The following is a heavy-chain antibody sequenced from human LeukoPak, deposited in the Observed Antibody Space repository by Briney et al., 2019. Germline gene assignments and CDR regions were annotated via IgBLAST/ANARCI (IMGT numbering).Heavy chain of an antibody. CDR3: ARDLRYDSSGYKRAAFDI. V-gene: IGHV3-66*01. CDR1: GFTVSSNY. J-gene: IGHJ3*02. Sequence: PGGSLRLSCAASGFTVSSNYMSWVRQAPGKGLEWVSLIYSGGSTYYADSVKGRFTISRDNSKNTLYLQMNSLRAEDTAVYYCARDLRYDSSGYKRAAFDIWGQGTMVTVSS. D-gene: IGHD3-22*01. CDR2: IYSGGST.